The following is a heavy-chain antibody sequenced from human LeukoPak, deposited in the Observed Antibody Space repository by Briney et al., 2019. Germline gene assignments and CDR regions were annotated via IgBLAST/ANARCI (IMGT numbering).Heavy chain of an antibody. V-gene: IGHV1-2*02. CDR1: GYTFTDHY. J-gene: IGHJ6*03. CDR3: AREAYDSGSFRTDYYYMDV. D-gene: IGHD3-10*01. Sequence: ASVEVSCKASGYTFTDHYMHWVRQAPEQGLEWMGWINPNSGGTNYAQKFQGRVTMTRDTSINTAHMELSGLRSDDTAVYYCAREAYDSGSFRTDYYYMDVWGKGTTVTISS. CDR2: INPNSGGT.